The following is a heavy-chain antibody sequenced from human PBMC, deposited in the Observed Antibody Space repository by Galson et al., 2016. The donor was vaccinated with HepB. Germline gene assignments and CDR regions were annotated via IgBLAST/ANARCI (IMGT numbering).Heavy chain of an antibody. Sequence: TLSLTCSVSGDSVNSRSYFWSWIRQHPERGLEWIGYISDRGSAYFNPSLKSRTTISIDTSQNQFSLDLTSVTAADTAVYFCARYGSWTGFDYWGQGTLVTVSS. V-gene: IGHV4-31*03. CDR2: ISDRGSA. J-gene: IGHJ4*02. CDR3: ARYGSWTGFDY. CDR1: GDSVNSRSYF. D-gene: IGHD3/OR15-3a*01.